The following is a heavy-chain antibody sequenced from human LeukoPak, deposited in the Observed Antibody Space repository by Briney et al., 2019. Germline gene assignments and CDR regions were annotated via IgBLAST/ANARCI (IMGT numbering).Heavy chain of an antibody. D-gene: IGHD2-15*01. CDR2: IKSKTDGGTT. CDR3: TTGLSFVGEELCSGGSCHHYGHDAFDI. Sequence: GGSLRLSCAASGFTFSNAWMSWVRQAPGKGLEWVGRIKSKTDGGTTDYAAPVKGRFTISRDDSKNTLYLQMNSLKTEDTAVYYCTTGLSFVGEELCSGGSCHHYGHDAFDIWGQGTMVTVSS. V-gene: IGHV3-15*01. J-gene: IGHJ3*02. CDR1: GFTFSNAW.